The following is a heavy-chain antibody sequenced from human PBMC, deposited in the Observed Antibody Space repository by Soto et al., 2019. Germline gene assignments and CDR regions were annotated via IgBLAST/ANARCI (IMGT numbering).Heavy chain of an antibody. D-gene: IGHD3-3*01. CDR2: IYYSGST. V-gene: IGHV4-61*01. J-gene: IGHJ4*02. Sequence: PSETLSLTCTVSGGSVSSGSYYWSWIRQPPGKGLEWIGYIYYSGSTNYNPSPKSRVTISVDTSKNQFSLKLSSVTAADTAVYYCARGPMGGYDFWSGRLYYFDYWGQGTLVTVSS. CDR1: GGSVSSGSYY. CDR3: ARGPMGGYDFWSGRLYYFDY.